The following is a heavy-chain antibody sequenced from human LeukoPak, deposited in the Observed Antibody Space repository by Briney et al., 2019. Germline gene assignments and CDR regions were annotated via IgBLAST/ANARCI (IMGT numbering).Heavy chain of an antibody. J-gene: IGHJ6*03. CDR1: GYRFTTYW. Sequence: KIGESLKISCKVSGYRFTTYWIGWVRQMSGKGLEWMGIIYPGDSDTRYSPSFQGQVTISADKSISTAYLQWSSLKASDTAMYYCARHGRSGVAASSRFYYYYMDVWGKGTTVTVSS. CDR2: IYPGDSDT. D-gene: IGHD2-15*01. V-gene: IGHV5-51*01. CDR3: ARHGRSGVAASSRFYYYYMDV.